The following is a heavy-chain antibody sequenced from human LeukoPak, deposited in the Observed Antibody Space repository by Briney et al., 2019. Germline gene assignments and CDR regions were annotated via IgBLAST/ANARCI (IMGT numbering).Heavy chain of an antibody. V-gene: IGHV4-61*02. Sequence: SETLSLTCTVSGGSISSGSYYWSWIRQPAGKGLEWIGRIYTSGSTNYNPSLKSRVTISVDTSKNQFSLQLNSVTPEDTAVYYCARVDMKYDILTGYHPRTIDNWGQGTLVTVSS. D-gene: IGHD3-9*01. CDR2: IYTSGST. J-gene: IGHJ4*02. CDR1: GGSISSGSYY. CDR3: ARVDMKYDILTGYHPRTIDN.